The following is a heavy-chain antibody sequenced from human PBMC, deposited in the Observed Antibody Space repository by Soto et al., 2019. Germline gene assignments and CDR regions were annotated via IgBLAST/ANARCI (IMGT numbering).Heavy chain of an antibody. D-gene: IGHD6-13*01. Sequence: QVQLVESGGGVVQPGRSLRLSCAASGFTFSSYAMHWVRQAPGKGLEWVAVISYDGSNKYYADSVKGRFTISRDNSKNTLYLQMNSLRAEDTAVYYCARWNHSSSWYYFDYWGQGTLVTVSS. CDR2: ISYDGSNK. J-gene: IGHJ4*02. CDR3: ARWNHSSSWYYFDY. V-gene: IGHV3-30-3*01. CDR1: GFTFSSYA.